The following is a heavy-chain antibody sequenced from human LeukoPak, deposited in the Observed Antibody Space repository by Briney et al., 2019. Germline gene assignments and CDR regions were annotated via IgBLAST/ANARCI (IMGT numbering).Heavy chain of an antibody. V-gene: IGHV3-23*01. CDR1: GFTFSSYA. CDR2: ISGSGGST. Sequence: GGSLRLSCAASGFTFSSYAMSWVRQAPGKGLEWVSAISGSGGSTYYADSVKGRFTISRDNSKNTLYLQMNSLRAEDTAVYYCAKKVPGIAAAGDWYFDLWGRDTLVTVSS. CDR3: AKKVPGIAAAGDWYFDL. J-gene: IGHJ2*01. D-gene: IGHD6-13*01.